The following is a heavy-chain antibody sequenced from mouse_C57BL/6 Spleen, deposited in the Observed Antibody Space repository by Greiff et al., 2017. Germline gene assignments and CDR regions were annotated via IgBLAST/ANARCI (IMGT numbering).Heavy chain of an antibody. Sequence: VQLKQSGAELVRPGTSVKMSCKASGYTFTNYWIGWAKQRPGHGLEWIGDIYPGGGYTNYNEKFKGKATLTADKSSSTAYMQFSSLTSEDSAIYYCARRHYGSVWYFDVWGTGTTVTVSS. CDR3: ARRHYGSVWYFDV. V-gene: IGHV1-63*01. D-gene: IGHD1-1*01. CDR2: IYPGGGYT. J-gene: IGHJ1*03. CDR1: GYTFTNYW.